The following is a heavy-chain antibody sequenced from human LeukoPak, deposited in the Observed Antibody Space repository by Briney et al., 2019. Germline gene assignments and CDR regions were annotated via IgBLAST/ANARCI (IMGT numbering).Heavy chain of an antibody. J-gene: IGHJ4*02. CDR1: GFTFSSYA. V-gene: IGHV3-23*01. CDR3: AKDFSSFRTWSVY. D-gene: IGHD2/OR15-2a*01. Sequence: PGGSLRLSCAASGFTFSSYAMSWVRQAPGKGLEWVSAISGSGGSTYYADSAKGRFTISRDNSKNTLYLQMNSLRAEDTAVYYCAKDFSSFRTWSVYWGQGTLVTVSS. CDR2: ISGSGGST.